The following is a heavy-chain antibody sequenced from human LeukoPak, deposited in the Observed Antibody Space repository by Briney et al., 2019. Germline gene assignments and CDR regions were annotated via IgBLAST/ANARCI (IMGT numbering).Heavy chain of an antibody. J-gene: IGHJ4*02. CDR3: ARDSGVRGVIEFDY. Sequence: ASVKVSCKASGYTFTSYGISWVRQAPGQGLEWMGWISAYNGNTNYAQKLQGRVTMTTDTSTSTAYMELRSLRSDDTAVCYCARDSGVRGVIEFDYWGQGTLVTVSS. D-gene: IGHD3-10*01. CDR2: ISAYNGNT. V-gene: IGHV1-18*01. CDR1: GYTFTSYG.